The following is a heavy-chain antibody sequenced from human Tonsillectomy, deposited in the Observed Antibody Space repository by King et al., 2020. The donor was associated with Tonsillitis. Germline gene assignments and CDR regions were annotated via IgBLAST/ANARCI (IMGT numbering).Heavy chain of an antibody. D-gene: IGHD4-17*01. Sequence: QLQESGPGLVKPSETLSLTCAVSGGSISSSPYYWGWIRQPPGEGLGWIGSFYYSGNTYYNPSLKSRVTISVDTSKNPFSLSLTSVTAADTAVYYCARDYGLNWGQGTLVTVSS. CDR1: GGSISSSPYY. J-gene: IGHJ4*02. CDR2: FYYSGNT. CDR3: ARDYGLN. V-gene: IGHV4-39*01.